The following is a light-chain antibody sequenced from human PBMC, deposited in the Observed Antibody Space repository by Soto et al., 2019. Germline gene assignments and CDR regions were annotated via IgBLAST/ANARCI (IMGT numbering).Light chain of an antibody. CDR1: QSVSSY. CDR3: QQYYRWPLT. Sequence: EIVLTQSPATLSLSPGERATLSCRASQSVSSYLAWYQQKPGQAPRLLIYDASNMATGIPARFSGSGSGTDFTLTISRLEPEDFAVYYCQQYYRWPLTFGGGTKVDIK. CDR2: DAS. J-gene: IGKJ4*01. V-gene: IGKV3-11*01.